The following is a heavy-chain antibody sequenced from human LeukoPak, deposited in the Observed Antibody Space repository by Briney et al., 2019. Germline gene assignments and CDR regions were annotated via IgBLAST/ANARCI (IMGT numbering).Heavy chain of an antibody. V-gene: IGHV4-39*02. D-gene: IGHD3-9*01. J-gene: IGHJ4*02. Sequence: PSETLSLTCSVSGGSINSDSHHWDWIRQAPGKGLEWIGNIYYSGTISYNPSLKSRVTISVDTSKNHFSLRLTSVTAADTAVYYCARRGDISTDYAFDYWGQGTLVTVSS. CDR3: ARRGDISTDYAFDY. CDR1: GGSINSDSHH. CDR2: IYYSGTI.